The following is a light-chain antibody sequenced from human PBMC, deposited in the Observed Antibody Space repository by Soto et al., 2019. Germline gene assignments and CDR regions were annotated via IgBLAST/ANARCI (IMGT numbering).Light chain of an antibody. J-gene: IGKJ5*01. CDR1: QSISSY. CDR2: AAS. V-gene: IGKV1-39*01. Sequence: DIQMTQSPSSLSASVGDGVTITYRASQSISSYVSWYQRKPGKAPKLLIYAASRLQSGVPSRFSGSRSGTEFSLTITSLQPEDFATYYCQQLFDSPITFGQGTRLEIK. CDR3: QQLFDSPIT.